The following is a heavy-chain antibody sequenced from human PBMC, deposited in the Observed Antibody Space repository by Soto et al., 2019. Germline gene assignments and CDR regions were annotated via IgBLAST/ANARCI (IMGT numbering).Heavy chain of an antibody. D-gene: IGHD3-3*01. CDR2: IIPIFGTA. Sequence: SVKVSCKASGGTFSSYAISWVRQAPGQGLEWMGGIIPIFGTANYAQKFQGRVTITADESTSTAYMELSSLRSEDTAVYYCARDQDSYNFGHDAFDIWGQGTMVTVSS. CDR3: ARDQDSYNFGHDAFDI. CDR1: GGTFSSYA. V-gene: IGHV1-69*13. J-gene: IGHJ3*02.